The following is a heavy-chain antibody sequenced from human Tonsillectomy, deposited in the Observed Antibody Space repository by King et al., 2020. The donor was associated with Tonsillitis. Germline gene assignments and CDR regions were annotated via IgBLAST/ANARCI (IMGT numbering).Heavy chain of an antibody. CDR2: IRSKANSYAT. CDR3: TTPGSVYSSSYDY. V-gene: IGHV3-73*02. D-gene: IGHD6-6*01. Sequence: VQLVESGGGLVQPGGSLKLSCAASGFTFSGSAMHWVRQASGKGLEWVGRIRSKANSYATAYAASVKGRFTISRDDSKNTAYLQMNSLKTEDPAVYYCTTPGSVYSSSYDYWGQGTLVTVSS. CDR1: GFTFSGSA. J-gene: IGHJ4*02.